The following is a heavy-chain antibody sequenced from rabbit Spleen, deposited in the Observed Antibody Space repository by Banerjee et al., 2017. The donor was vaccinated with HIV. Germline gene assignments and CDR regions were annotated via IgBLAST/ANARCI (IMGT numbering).Heavy chain of an antibody. V-gene: IGHV1S40*01. J-gene: IGHJ4*01. D-gene: IGHD6-1*01. CDR3: ASGSAGYTFANYL. Sequence: QSLEESGGDLVKPGASLTLTCTASGIDFSGNYYMCWVRQAPGKGLEWVACIYTGISGQTWYASWAKGRFTISKTSSTTVTLQMTSLTAADTATYFCASGSAGYTFANYLWGPGTLVTVS. CDR1: GIDFSGNYY. CDR2: IYTGISGQT.